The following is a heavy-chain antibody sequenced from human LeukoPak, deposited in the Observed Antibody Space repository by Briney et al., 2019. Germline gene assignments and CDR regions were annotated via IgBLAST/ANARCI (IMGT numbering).Heavy chain of an antibody. D-gene: IGHD6-6*01. V-gene: IGHV3-48*01. Sequence: GGSLRLSCAASGFTFSSYSMNWVRQAPGKGLEWVSYISSSSSTIYYADSVKGRFTISRDNAKNSLYLQMNSLRAEDTAVYYCAKVFSSSSGNNDYWGQGTLVTVSS. CDR1: GFTFSSYS. J-gene: IGHJ4*02. CDR3: AKVFSSSSGNNDY. CDR2: ISSSSSTI.